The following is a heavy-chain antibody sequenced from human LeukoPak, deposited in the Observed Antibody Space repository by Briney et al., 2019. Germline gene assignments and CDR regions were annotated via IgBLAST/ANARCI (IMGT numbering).Heavy chain of an antibody. CDR1: GGSVSSGTYY. V-gene: IGHV4-61*01. CDR2: IYYSGTT. Sequence: SETLSLTCTVSGGSVSSGTYYWSWIRQPPGKGLEWIGYIYYSGTTNYDPSLKSRVTISIDTSRNQFSLKLSSVTAADTAVYYCARGFGGATTSFDYWGQGTLVTVSS. CDR3: ARGFGGATTSFDY. J-gene: IGHJ4*02. D-gene: IGHD1-26*01.